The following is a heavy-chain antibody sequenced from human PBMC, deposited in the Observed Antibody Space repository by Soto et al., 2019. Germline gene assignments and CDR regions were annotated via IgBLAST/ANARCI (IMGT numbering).Heavy chain of an antibody. D-gene: IGHD1-26*01. J-gene: IGHJ4*02. V-gene: IGHV4-28*01. Sequence: QVQLQESGPGLVKPSDTLSLTCAVSGYSISSSNWWGWIRQPPGKGLEWIGYIYYSGTTYYNPSLKGRVTRSGDTSKNQFSLKLTSVTAVDTAVYYCARREIQGPIDYWGQGTLVTVSS. CDR1: GYSISSSNW. CDR3: ARREIQGPIDY. CDR2: IYYSGTT.